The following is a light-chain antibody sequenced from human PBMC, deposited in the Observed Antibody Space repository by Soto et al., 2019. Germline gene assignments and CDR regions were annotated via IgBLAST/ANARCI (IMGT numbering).Light chain of an antibody. CDR2: DAS. Sequence: IVMTQSPATLSVSLGERATLSSRASQSVSSYLAWYQQKPGQAPRLLIYDASNRATGIPARFSGSGSGTDFTLTISSLEPEDFAVYYCQQRSNWPPITFGQGTRLEIK. V-gene: IGKV3-11*01. J-gene: IGKJ5*01. CDR1: QSVSSY. CDR3: QQRSNWPPIT.